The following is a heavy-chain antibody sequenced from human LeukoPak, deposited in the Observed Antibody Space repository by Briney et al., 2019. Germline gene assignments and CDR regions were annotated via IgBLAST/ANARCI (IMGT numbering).Heavy chain of an antibody. J-gene: IGHJ4*02. CDR3: ARLPYSSPPR. CDR1: GGSISSYY. CDR2: IYYSGST. D-gene: IGHD6-13*01. V-gene: IGHV4-59*08. Sequence: PSETLSLTCTVSGGSISSYYWSWIRQPPGKGLEWIGYIYYSGSTNYNPSLKSRVTISVDTSKNQFSLKLSSVTAADTAVYYWARLPYSSPPRWGQGTLVTVSS.